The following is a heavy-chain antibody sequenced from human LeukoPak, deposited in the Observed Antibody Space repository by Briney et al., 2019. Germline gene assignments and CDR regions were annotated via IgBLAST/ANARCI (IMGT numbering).Heavy chain of an antibody. V-gene: IGHV3-21*04. D-gene: IGHD2-15*01. J-gene: IGHJ4*02. Sequence: GGSLRLSCAASGFTFSSYSMNWVRQAPGKGLEWVSSISSSSSYIYYADSVKGRFTISRDNAKNSVDLQMNSLRAEDAAVYYCAKAPVTSCRGAFCYPFDYWGQGTLVTVSS. CDR3: AKAPVTSCRGAFCYPFDY. CDR1: GFTFSSYS. CDR2: ISSSSSYI.